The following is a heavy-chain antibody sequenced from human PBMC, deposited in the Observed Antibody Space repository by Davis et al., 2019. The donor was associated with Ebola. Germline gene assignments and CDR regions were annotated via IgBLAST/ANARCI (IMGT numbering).Heavy chain of an antibody. Sequence: SETLSLTCTVSGGSISSSSYYWGWIRQPPGKGLEWIGSIYYSGSTYYNPSLKSRVTISVDTSKNQFSLKLSSVTAADTAVYYCARHEELELYYITGAFDIWGQGTMVTVSS. CDR3: ARHEELELYYITGAFDI. CDR2: IYYSGST. D-gene: IGHD1-7*01. CDR1: GGSISSSSYY. V-gene: IGHV4-39*01. J-gene: IGHJ3*02.